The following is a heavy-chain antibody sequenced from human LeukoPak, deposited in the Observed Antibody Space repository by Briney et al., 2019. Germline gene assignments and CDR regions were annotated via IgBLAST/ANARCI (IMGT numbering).Heavy chain of an antibody. CDR2: IRASGGTT. D-gene: IGHD1-7*01. J-gene: IGHJ4*02. CDR1: GLTFSSFA. V-gene: IGHV3-23*01. Sequence: GGSLRLSCAASGLTFSSFAMSWVRQAPGKGLEWVSAIRASGGTTYSADSVRGRFTISRDNSKNTLYLQVNSLRVEDTAVYYCAKDRDGGTNTRAKGFDYWGQGTLVTVSS. CDR3: AKDRDGGTNTRAKGFDY.